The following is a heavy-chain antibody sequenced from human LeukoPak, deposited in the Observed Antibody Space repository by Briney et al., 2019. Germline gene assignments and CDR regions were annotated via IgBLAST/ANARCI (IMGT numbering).Heavy chain of an antibody. CDR1: GFTFSSYA. D-gene: IGHD2-15*01. J-gene: IGHJ6*04. CDR2: ISYDGNNK. Sequence: GGSLRLSCAASGFTFSSYAIHWVRQAPGKGLEWVAIISYDGNNKYYADSVKGRFTISGGNSKNTLYLQMNSIRAEDEAVDYYARGSGGRGLFHYYGMDVWGNGTTVTVSS. CDR3: ARGSGGRGLFHYYGMDV. V-gene: IGHV3-30*04.